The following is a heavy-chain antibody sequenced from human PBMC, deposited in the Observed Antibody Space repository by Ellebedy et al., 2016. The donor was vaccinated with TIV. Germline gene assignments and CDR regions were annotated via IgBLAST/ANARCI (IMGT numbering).Heavy chain of an antibody. J-gene: IGHJ4*02. CDR1: GFTFSSYS. CDR3: ARDDGSEGALGY. Sequence: PGGSLRLSCAASGFTFSSYSMHWVRQAPGKGLEWVANMDQDGSKTNYVGSVKGRVSISRDNAQNSLYLQMNSLSAEDTAMYYCARDDGSEGALGYWGQGTLVTVSS. D-gene: IGHD3-10*01. V-gene: IGHV3-7*03. CDR2: MDQDGSKT.